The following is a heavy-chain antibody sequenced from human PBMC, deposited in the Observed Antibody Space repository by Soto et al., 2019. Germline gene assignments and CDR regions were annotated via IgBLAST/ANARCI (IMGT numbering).Heavy chain of an antibody. J-gene: IGHJ6*03. CDR2: ISAYNGNT. CDR3: ARGRGAAAEIRYYYYYYMDV. V-gene: IGHV1-18*01. D-gene: IGHD6-13*01. CDR1: GYTFTSYG. Sequence: ASVKVSCKASGYTFTSYGISWVRQAPGQGLEWMGWISAYNGNTNYAQKLQGRVTMTTDTSTRTAYMELRSLRSDDTAVYYCARGRGAAAEIRYYYYYYMDVWGKGTTVTVSS.